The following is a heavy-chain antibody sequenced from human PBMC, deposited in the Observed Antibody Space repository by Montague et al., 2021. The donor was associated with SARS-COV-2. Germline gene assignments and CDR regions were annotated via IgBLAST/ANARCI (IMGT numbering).Heavy chain of an antibody. Sequence: SETLSLTCTVAGGAISSSSYYWGWIRQPPGKGLEWIGSIYYSGSTYYKRCLKSRVTISVYTSKNQFSLKLSSVTAADTAVYYCARDTRITMLVVVNRYGMDVWGQGTTVTVSS. CDR3: ARDTRITMLVVVNRYGMDV. J-gene: IGHJ6*02. V-gene: IGHV4-39*07. D-gene: IGHD3-22*01. CDR1: GGAISSSSYY. CDR2: IYYSGST.